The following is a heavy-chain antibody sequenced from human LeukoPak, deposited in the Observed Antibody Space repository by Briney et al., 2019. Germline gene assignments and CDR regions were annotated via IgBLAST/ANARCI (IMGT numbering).Heavy chain of an antibody. CDR1: GGSISNYY. CDR2: IYYSGST. J-gene: IGHJ4*02. V-gene: IGHV4-59*01. D-gene: IGHD6-19*01. CDR3: ARGEVLAVAGSFYFDY. Sequence: SETLSLTCTVSGGSISNYYWSWIRQPPGKGLEWIGYIYYSGSTNYNPSLKSRVTISVDTSKNQFSLKLSSVTAADTAVYYCARGEVLAVAGSFYFDYWGQGTLVTVSS.